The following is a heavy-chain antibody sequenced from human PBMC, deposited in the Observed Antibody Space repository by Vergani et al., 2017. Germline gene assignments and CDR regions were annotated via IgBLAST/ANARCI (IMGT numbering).Heavy chain of an antibody. CDR1: GYTFTGYY. CDR3: AAPKKSGAKGQGAFDI. V-gene: IGHV1-2*02. J-gene: IGHJ3*02. Sequence: QVQLVKSGAEVKKPGASVKVSCKASGYTFTGYYMHWVRQAPGQGLEWMGWINPNSGGTNYAQKFQGRVTMTRDTSISTAYMELSRLRSEDTAVYYCAAPKKSGAKGQGAFDIWGQGTMVTVSS. D-gene: IGHD7-27*01. CDR2: INPNSGGT.